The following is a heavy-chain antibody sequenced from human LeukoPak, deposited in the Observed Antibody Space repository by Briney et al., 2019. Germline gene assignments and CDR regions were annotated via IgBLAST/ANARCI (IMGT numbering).Heavy chain of an antibody. Sequence: SETLSLTCAVYGGSFSGYYWSWIRQPPGKGLEWIGEINHSGSTNYNPSLKSRLTISVDTSKNQFPLTLISRTADDTAVVYYSGGKVLGFGELLPFDSWGQGTLVTVSS. CDR3: SGGKVLGFGELLPFDS. D-gene: IGHD3-10*01. J-gene: IGHJ4*02. V-gene: IGHV4-34*01. CDR1: GGSFSGYY. CDR2: INHSGST.